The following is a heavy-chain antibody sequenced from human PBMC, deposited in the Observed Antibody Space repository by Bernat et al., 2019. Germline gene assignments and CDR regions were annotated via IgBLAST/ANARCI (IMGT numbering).Heavy chain of an antibody. CDR3: ARCYAAAGLFDY. D-gene: IGHD6-13*01. V-gene: IGHV4-39*01. J-gene: IGHJ4*02. CDR2: IYYSGST. CDR1: GGSISSSSYY. Sequence: QLQLQESGPGLVKPSETLSLTCTVSGGSISSSSYYWGWIRQPPGKGLEWIGSIYYSGSTYYNPSLKSRVTISVDTSKNQFSLKLSSVTAADTAVYYCARCYAAAGLFDYWGQGTLVTVSS.